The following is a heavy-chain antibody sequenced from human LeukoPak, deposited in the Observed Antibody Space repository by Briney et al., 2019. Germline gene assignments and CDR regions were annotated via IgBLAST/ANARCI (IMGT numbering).Heavy chain of an antibody. CDR3: ARVRVNYYDSSGKPT. V-gene: IGHV4-34*01. D-gene: IGHD3-22*01. Sequence: SETLSLTCAVYGGSFSGYYWGWIRQPPGKGLEWIGEINHSGSTNYNPSLKSRVTISVDTSKNQFSLKLSSVTAADTAVYYCARVRVNYYDSSGKPTWGQGTLVTVSS. CDR1: GGSFSGYY. J-gene: IGHJ4*02. CDR2: INHSGST.